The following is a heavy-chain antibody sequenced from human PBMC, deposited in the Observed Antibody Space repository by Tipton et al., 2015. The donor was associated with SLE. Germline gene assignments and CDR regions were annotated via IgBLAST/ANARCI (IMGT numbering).Heavy chain of an antibody. Sequence: SLRLSCAASGFTFSDYYMSWIRQAPGKGLEWVSYISSSSHFIFYADSVKGRFTISRDNAKNSLYLQMNSLRGGDTAVYYCAREGLFNTGFDYWGQGTLVTVSS. V-gene: IGHV3-11*06. CDR1: GFTFSDYY. J-gene: IGHJ4*02. D-gene: IGHD3/OR15-3a*01. CDR3: AREGLFNTGFDY. CDR2: ISSSSHFI.